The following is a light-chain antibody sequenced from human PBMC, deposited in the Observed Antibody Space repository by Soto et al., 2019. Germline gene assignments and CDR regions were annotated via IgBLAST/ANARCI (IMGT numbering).Light chain of an antibody. CDR3: LQHDVHALT. CDR2: AAS. J-gene: IGKJ1*01. CDR1: QGVRNG. Sequence: DIQMTQSPSSLSASVGDRVTITCRASQGVRNGLSWFQQKPGKAPKRLIYAASHLQSGVPSRFSGSRSGTEFTLTISSQQPADFATYYCLQHDVHALTFGQGTRVEIK. V-gene: IGKV1-17*01.